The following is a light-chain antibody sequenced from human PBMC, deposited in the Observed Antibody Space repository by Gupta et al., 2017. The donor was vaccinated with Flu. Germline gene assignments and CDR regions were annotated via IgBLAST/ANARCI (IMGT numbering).Light chain of an antibody. CDR2: GAS. CDR3: QQYGSSPYT. J-gene: IGKJ2*01. Sequence: TVLTQSPGTLSLSPGERATLSCRASQSVSSSYLAWYQQKPGQAPRLLIYGASSRATGIPDRFSSSGSGTDFTLTISRLEPEDFAVYYCQQYGSSPYTFGQGTKLEIK. CDR1: QSVSSSY. V-gene: IGKV3-20*01.